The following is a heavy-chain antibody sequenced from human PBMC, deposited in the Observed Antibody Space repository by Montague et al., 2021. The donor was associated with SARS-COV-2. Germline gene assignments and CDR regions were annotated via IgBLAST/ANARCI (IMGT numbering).Heavy chain of an antibody. CDR3: AREGGITIFGVVIGSPYYYYMDV. V-gene: IGHV4-4*07. Sequence: SETLSLTCTVSGGSISSYYWSWIRQPAGKGLEWIGRIYTSGSTXXXPSXXXRVTMSVDTSKNQFSLKLSSVTAADTAVYYCAREGGITIFGVVIGSPYYYYMDVWGKGTTVTVSS. D-gene: IGHD3-3*01. CDR1: GGSISSYY. CDR2: IYTSGST. J-gene: IGHJ6*03.